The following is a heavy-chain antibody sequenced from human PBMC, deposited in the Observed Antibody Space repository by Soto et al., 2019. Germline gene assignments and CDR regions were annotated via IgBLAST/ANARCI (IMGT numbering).Heavy chain of an antibody. CDR3: ASSSQASSFYALDV. D-gene: IGHD2-2*01. Sequence: QLQLQGSGSRLVKPSQTLSLSCTVSGGGISSAGYSWSWIRQSPGKDLEWIGYIYHSVNAFYNPSLKSRVTMSLDRSRNQFSLNLTSVTAADTAVYFCASSSQASSFYALDVWGQGTTVVVSS. CDR1: GGGISSAGYS. CDR2: IYHSVNA. J-gene: IGHJ6*02. V-gene: IGHV4-30-2*06.